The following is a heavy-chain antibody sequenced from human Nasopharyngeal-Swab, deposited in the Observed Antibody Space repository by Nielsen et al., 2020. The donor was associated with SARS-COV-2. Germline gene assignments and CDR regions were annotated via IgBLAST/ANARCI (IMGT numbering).Heavy chain of an antibody. CDR1: GYSFTSYW. D-gene: IGHD1-26*01. V-gene: IGHV5-51*01. J-gene: IGHJ4*02. CDR2: IYPGDSDT. CDR3: ARSGLVGATFFDY. Sequence: KVSCKGSGYSFTSYWIGWVRQMPGKGLEWMGIIYPGDSDTRYSPSLQGQVTISADKSISTAYLQWSSLKASDTAMYYCARSGLVGATFFDYWGQGTLVTVSS.